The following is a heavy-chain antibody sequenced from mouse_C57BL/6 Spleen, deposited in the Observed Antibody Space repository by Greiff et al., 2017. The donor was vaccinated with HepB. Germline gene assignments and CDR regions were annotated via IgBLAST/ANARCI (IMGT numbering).Heavy chain of an antibody. CDR2: IDPEDGET. Sequence: EVKLVESGAELVKPGASVKLSCTASGFNIKDYYMHWVKQRTEQGLEWIGRIDPEDGETKYAPKFQGKATITADTSSNTAYLQLSSLTSEDTAVYYCAKGPLMVTTTTYAMDYWGQGTSVTVSS. CDR1: GFNIKDYY. J-gene: IGHJ4*01. D-gene: IGHD2-2*01. V-gene: IGHV14-2*01. CDR3: AKGPLMVTTTTYAMDY.